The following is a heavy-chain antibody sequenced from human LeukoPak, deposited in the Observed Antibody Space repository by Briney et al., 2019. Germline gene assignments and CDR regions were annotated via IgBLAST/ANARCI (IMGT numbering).Heavy chain of an antibody. CDR2: VYPGDSDT. CDR1: GYTFTNYW. D-gene: IGHD1-26*01. V-gene: IGHV5-51*01. J-gene: IGHJ4*02. CDR3: ARQGSGATPADY. Sequence: GESLKISCKGSGYTFTNYWIGWVRQMPGKGLEWMGIVYPGDSDTRYSPSFQGQVTISVDKSISVAYLQWSSLKASDTAMYYCARQGSGATPADYWGQGTLVTVSS.